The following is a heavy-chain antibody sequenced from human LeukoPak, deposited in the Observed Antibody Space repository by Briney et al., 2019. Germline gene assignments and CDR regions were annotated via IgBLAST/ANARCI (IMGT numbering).Heavy chain of an antibody. D-gene: IGHD6-19*01. CDR3: AVQVSYSSGWYYRFDY. J-gene: IGHJ4*02. CDR2: IYPGDSDT. CDR1: GYSFTSYW. Sequence: GESLKISCKGSGYSFTSYWIGWVRQMPGKGLEWMGIIYPGDSDTRYSPSFQGQVTISADKSISTAYLQWSSLKASDTAMYYCAVQVSYSSGWYYRFDYWGQGTLVTVSS. V-gene: IGHV5-51*01.